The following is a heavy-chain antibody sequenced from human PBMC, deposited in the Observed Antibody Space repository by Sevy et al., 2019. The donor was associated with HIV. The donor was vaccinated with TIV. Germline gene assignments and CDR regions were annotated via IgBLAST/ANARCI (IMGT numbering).Heavy chain of an antibody. J-gene: IGHJ4*02. CDR1: GFTFSSYA. D-gene: IGHD4-17*01. CDR3: AKGRPTVTTDPWDY. CDR2: ISVSGGST. Sequence: GGSLRLSCAASGFTFSSYAMSWVRQAPGKGLEWVSAISVSGGSTCYSDSVKGRFTISRDNSKNTLYLQMNSLRAEDTAVYYCAKGRPTVTTDPWDYWGQGTLVTVSS. V-gene: IGHV3-23*01.